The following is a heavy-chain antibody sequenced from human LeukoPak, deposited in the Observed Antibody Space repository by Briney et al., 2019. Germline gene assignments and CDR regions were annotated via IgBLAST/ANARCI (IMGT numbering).Heavy chain of an antibody. CDR1: GFTFSSYD. CDR3: ARVRKYSGYYSWYFDL. D-gene: IGHD5-12*01. J-gene: IGHJ2*01. Sequence: GGSLRLSCAASGFTFSSYDMHWVRQATGKGLEWVSAIGTAGDTYYPGSVKGRFTISRENAKNSLYLQMNSLRAGDTAVYYCARVRKYSGYYSWYFDLWGRGTLITVSS. CDR2: IGTAGDT. V-gene: IGHV3-13*01.